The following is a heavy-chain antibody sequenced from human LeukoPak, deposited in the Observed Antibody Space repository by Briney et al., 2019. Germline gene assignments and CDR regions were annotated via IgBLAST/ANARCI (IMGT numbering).Heavy chain of an antibody. J-gene: IGHJ3*02. V-gene: IGHV3-21*01. CDR3: ARDFYDGSGTTDAFDI. CDR2: ITGSTSRI. CDR1: GFTFSSYS. Sequence: GGSLRLSCAASGFTFSSYSMNWVRQAPGKGLEWVSSITGSTSRIYYYEDSVRGRFTISRDNAQSALYLQMNSLRAEDTAIYYCARDFYDGSGTTDAFDIWGQGTMVTVSS. D-gene: IGHD3-22*01.